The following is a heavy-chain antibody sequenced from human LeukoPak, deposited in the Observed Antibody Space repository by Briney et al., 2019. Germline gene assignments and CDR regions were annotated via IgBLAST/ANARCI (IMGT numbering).Heavy chain of an antibody. V-gene: IGHV3-23*01. CDR3: AKGGRGSSWTRDDY. D-gene: IGHD6-13*01. Sequence: GGSLRLSCAASGFTFSSYAMSWVRQAPGKGLEWVSAISGSGGSTYYADSVKGRFTISRDNSKNTLYLQMNSLRAEDTAVYYCAKGGRGSSWTRDDYWGQGTLVTVSS. J-gene: IGHJ4*02. CDR2: ISGSGGST. CDR1: GFTFSSYA.